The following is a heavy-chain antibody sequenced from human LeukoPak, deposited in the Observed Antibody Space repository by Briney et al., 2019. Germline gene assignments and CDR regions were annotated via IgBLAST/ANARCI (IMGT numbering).Heavy chain of an antibody. V-gene: IGHV1-46*01. CDR2: INPSGGST. D-gene: IGHD6-19*01. CDR1: GYTFTSYY. Sequence: ASVKVSCKASGYTFTSYYMHWVRQAPGQGLEWMGIINPSGGSTSYVQKFQGRVTMTRDTSTSTVYMELSSLRSEDTAVYYCARAVAGEDDYYYYGMDVWGQGTTVTVSS. CDR3: ARAVAGEDDYYYYGMDV. J-gene: IGHJ6*02.